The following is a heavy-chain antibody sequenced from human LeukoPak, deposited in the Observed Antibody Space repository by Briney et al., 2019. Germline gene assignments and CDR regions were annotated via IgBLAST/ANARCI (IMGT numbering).Heavy chain of an antibody. V-gene: IGHV4-59*01. Sequence: SETLSLTCTVSGGSISSYYWSWIRQPPGKGLEWIGYIYYSGSTNYNPSLKSRVTISVDTSKNQFSLKLSSVTAADTAVYYCARAHSTNDAFDIWGQGTMVTVSS. CDR3: ARAHSTNDAFDI. CDR1: GGSISSYY. CDR2: IYYSGST. J-gene: IGHJ3*02.